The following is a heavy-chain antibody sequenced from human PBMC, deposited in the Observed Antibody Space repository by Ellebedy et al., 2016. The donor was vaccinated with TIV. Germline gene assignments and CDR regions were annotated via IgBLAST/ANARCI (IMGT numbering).Heavy chain of an antibody. CDR2: ISSSSSYI. V-gene: IGHV3-21*01. D-gene: IGHD3-10*01. Sequence: GESLKISCAASGFTFSSYSMNWVRQAPGKGLEWVSSISSSSSYIYYADSVKGRFTISRDNAKNSLYLQMNSLRAEDTAVYYCARDLRRGRSGSFDYWGQGTLVTVSS. J-gene: IGHJ4*02. CDR3: ARDLRRGRSGSFDY. CDR1: GFTFSSYS.